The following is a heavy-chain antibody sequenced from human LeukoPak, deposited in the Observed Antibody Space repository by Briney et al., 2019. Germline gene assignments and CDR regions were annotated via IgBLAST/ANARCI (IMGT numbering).Heavy chain of an antibody. CDR1: GFAFTSYG. V-gene: IGHV3-30*02. J-gene: IGHJ4*02. CDR2: IAYDGSLQ. D-gene: IGHD2-21*01. CDR3: AKNLYSSLLGEVFDQ. Sequence: PGGSLRLSCAASGFAFTSYGIHWLRQAPGKGLDWVAFIAYDGSLQYYGDSVKGRFTISRDNSENTVYLEMNSLRADDTGAYFCAKNLYSSLLGEVFDQWGQGTLVTVSS.